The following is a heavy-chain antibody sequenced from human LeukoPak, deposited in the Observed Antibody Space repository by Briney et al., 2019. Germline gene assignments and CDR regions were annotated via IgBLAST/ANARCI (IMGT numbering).Heavy chain of an antibody. CDR2: ITYDGYYK. V-gene: IGHV3-30*03. CDR1: GFTFSTYG. D-gene: IGHD3-10*01. CDR3: ARDLSPVVRASPMGY. Sequence: GTSLRLSCAASGFTFSTYGMHWDRQAPGKGLEWVALITYDGYYKYYSDSVKGRFTISSDTSKNTLSLQMNSLRAEDTAVYYCARDLSPVVRASPMGYWGQGTLVTVSS. J-gene: IGHJ4*02.